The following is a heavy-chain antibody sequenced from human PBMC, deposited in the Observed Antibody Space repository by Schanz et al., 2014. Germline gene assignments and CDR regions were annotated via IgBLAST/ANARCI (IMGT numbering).Heavy chain of an antibody. CDR2: ISPNGAT. V-gene: IGHV1-2*02. CDR1: AYTFTGYY. Sequence: QVPLVQSGAEVKEPGASVKVSCKASAYTFTGYYLHWVRQAPGQGLEWMGWISPNGATRYAQNFQDKVTMTRDTSSSTAYMEVTSLRLDDTAVYYCAREKGHGYSGLSWGQGTLLAVSS. D-gene: IGHD5-12*01. CDR3: AREKGHGYSGLS. J-gene: IGHJ5*02.